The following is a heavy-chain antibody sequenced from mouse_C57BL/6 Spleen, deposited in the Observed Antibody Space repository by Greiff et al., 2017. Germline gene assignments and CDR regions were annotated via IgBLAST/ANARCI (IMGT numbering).Heavy chain of an antibody. CDR2: IDPSDSYT. CDR3: ARYETAQAEAMDY. D-gene: IGHD3-2*02. Sequence: QVQLKQPGAELVMPGASVKLSCKASGYTFTSYWMHWVKQRPGQGLEWIGEIDPSDSYTNYNQKFKGKSTLTVDKSSSTAYMQLSSLTSEDSAVYYCARYETAQAEAMDYWGQGTSVTVSS. J-gene: IGHJ4*01. V-gene: IGHV1-69*01. CDR1: GYTFTSYW.